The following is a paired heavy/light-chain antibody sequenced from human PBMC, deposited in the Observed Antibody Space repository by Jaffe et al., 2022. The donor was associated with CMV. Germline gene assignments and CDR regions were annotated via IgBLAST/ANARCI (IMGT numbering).Heavy chain of an antibody. Sequence: QVQVVQSGAEVKRPGASVKVSCEASGTTFNGFYMHWVRQAPGQGLEWMGWISPAGDDRNAAQKFQGRVTMTRDTSRNIVYMELSELRSDDTAVYYCARESIVAALDLWGQGTLVTVSS. J-gene: IGHJ5*02. CDR3: ARESIVAALDL. CDR2: ISPAGDDR. D-gene: IGHD2-15*01. V-gene: IGHV1-2*02. CDR1: GTTFNGFY.
Light chain of an antibody. CDR1: SSDIGYYRR. CDR3: SSYTTAKTYV. J-gene: IGLJ1*01. Sequence: QSALTQPPSVSGSPGQSVTISCIGTSSDIGYYRRVSWYQQSPGTAPKVLIYEDTNRPSGIPDRFSGSKSGNTASLTISGLQPEDEAGYYCSSYTTAKTYVFGTGTEVTVL. CDR2: EDT. V-gene: IGLV2-18*02.